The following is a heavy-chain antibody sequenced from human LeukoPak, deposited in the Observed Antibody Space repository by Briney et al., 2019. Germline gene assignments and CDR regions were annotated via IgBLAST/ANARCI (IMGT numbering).Heavy chain of an antibody. CDR2: IFYSGSA. V-gene: IGHV4-59*01. CDR1: GDSISSYY. D-gene: IGHD2-2*01. Sequence: SETLSLTCTVSGDSISSYYWSWIRQPPGKGLEWIGYIFYSGSANYNPSLKSRVTISVDTSKNQFSLKLSSVTAADTAVYYCARGTGYCSSTSCPNWFDPWGQGTLVTVSS. J-gene: IGHJ5*02. CDR3: ARGTGYCSSTSCPNWFDP.